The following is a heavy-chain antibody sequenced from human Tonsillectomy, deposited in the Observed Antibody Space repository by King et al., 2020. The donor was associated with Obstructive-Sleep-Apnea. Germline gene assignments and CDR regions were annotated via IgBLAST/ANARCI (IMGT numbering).Heavy chain of an antibody. D-gene: IGHD3-16*02. V-gene: IGHV4-30-4*01. CDR3: ARDFYDYVWGTYHIDY. Sequence: GQLQESGPGLVKPSQTLSLTCTVSGGSISSGDYYWSWIRPPPGKALEWIGYIYYSGSTYYNPSLKSRVTISLDTSKNQFSLKLSSVTAADTAVYYCARDFYDYVWGTYHIDYWGQGTLVTVSS. CDR1: GGSISSGDYY. CDR2: IYYSGST. J-gene: IGHJ4*02.